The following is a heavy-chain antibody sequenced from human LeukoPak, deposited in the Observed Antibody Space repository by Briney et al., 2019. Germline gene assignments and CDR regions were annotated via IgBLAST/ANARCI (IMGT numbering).Heavy chain of an antibody. Sequence: ASVKVSCKASGYTFTSYGISWVRQAPGQGLEWMGWISAYNGNTNYAQKFQGRVTITADESTSTAYMELSSLRSEDTAVYYCARNPDIVVVPNWFDPWGQGTLVTVSS. V-gene: IGHV1-18*01. CDR1: GYTFTSYG. CDR2: ISAYNGNT. J-gene: IGHJ5*02. CDR3: ARNPDIVVVPNWFDP. D-gene: IGHD2-2*01.